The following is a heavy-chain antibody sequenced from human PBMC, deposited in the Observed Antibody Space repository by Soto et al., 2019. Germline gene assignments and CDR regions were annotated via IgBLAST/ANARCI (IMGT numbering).Heavy chain of an antibody. V-gene: IGHV2-5*02. J-gene: IGHJ1*01. CDR2: IICDDDK. CDR3: ALVDAGDYTI. D-gene: IGHD2-21*02. Sequence: QVTFKVSGPPLVKPKQTLALTSTFSGFSVTSDGFGVGWIRQPPGKALELLAVIICDDDKRYSPSQESRLSIPKHTSKDQIVLTKTNMESVDTDTYYYALVDAGDYTIWGHGTRVTVSS. CDR1: GFSVTSDGFG.